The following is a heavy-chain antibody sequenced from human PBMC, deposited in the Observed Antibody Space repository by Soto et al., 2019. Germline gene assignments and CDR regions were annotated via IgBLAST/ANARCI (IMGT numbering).Heavy chain of an antibody. V-gene: IGHV3-30*18. CDR1: GFAFSTYV. J-gene: IGHJ4*02. CDR3: AKGGSFDI. CDR2: ITSDVNYK. D-gene: IGHD3-16*01. Sequence: GGSLRLSCAASGFAFSTYVLHGVRQAPGKELEWVAIITSDVNYKYYADSVKGRFTISRDNSKNTLFLQMNSLRAEDTAVYYCAKGGSFDIWGQGTLVTVSS.